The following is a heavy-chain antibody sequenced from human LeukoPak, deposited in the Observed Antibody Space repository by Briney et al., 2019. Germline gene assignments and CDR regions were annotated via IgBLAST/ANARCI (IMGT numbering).Heavy chain of an antibody. D-gene: IGHD3-10*01. Sequence: GGSLRLSCAASGFTFNNYAFNWVRQAPGKGLEWVSVISGSGATTYYADSVRGRFTISRDNSRNTLYLQMNRLSAEDTAVYYCVKDSTIRGIIRTFDYWGQGTLVTVSS. CDR2: ISGSGATT. CDR3: VKDSTIRGIIRTFDY. V-gene: IGHV3-23*01. J-gene: IGHJ4*02. CDR1: GFTFNNYA.